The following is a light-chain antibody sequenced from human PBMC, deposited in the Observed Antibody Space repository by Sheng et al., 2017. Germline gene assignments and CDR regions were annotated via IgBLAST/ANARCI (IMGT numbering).Light chain of an antibody. CDR1: SSDFIDYDY. V-gene: IGLV2-14*03. CDR2: DVT. CDR3: SSYTSSSTLL. J-gene: IGLJ2*01. Sequence: QSALTQPASLSGSPGQSITISCTGTSSDFIDYDYVAWYQQHPDKAPKLMIYDVTSRPSGVSNRFSGSKSGNTASLTISGLQAEDEADYHCSSYTSSSTLLFGGGTKLTVL.